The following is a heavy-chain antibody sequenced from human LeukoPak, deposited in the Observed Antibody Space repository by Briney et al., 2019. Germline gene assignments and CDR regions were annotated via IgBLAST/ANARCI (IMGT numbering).Heavy chain of an antibody. V-gene: IGHV3-66*01. J-gene: IGHJ4*02. D-gene: IGHD3-9*01. Sequence: PGRSLRLSCAASGFTVSSIYISWVRHAPGKGLEWVSVINSGDTTYYADSVKGRFTISRDNSKNTVYLQMNSLRAEDTAVYYCARGGERSFDWLLLWGQGTLVTVSP. CDR1: GFTVSSIY. CDR3: ARGGERSFDWLLL. CDR2: INSGDTT.